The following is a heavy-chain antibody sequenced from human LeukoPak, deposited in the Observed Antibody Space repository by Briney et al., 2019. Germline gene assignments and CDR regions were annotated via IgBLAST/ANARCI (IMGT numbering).Heavy chain of an antibody. J-gene: IGHJ3*02. V-gene: IGHV4-59*01. Sequence: PFETLSLTCTVSGGSISTYYWSWIRQPPGKGLEWIGCIYYSGITSYSPSRKSRVTISVDTSKNQFSLKLSSVTAADTAVYYCARVWIQLWSDAFDIWGQGTMVTVSS. CDR2: IYYSGIT. D-gene: IGHD5-18*01. CDR1: GGSISTYY. CDR3: ARVWIQLWSDAFDI.